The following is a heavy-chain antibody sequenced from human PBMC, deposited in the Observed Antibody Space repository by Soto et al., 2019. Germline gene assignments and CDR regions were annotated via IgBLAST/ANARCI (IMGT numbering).Heavy chain of an antibody. V-gene: IGHV3-30*14. CDR2: ISYDGSNK. J-gene: IGHJ4*02. CDR3: ARVLRGYSGFEDYFDY. D-gene: IGHD5-12*01. Sequence: GGSLRLSCASSGFTFSSYAMHLVRQAPGKGLEWVAVISYDGSNKYYADSVKGRFTISRENAKNSLYLQMNSLRAGDTAVYYCARVLRGYSGFEDYFDYWGQGALVTVSS. CDR1: GFTFSSYA.